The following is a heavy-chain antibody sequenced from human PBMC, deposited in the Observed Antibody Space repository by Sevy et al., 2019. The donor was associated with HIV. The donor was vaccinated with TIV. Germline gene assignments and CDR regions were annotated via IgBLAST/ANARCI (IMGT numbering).Heavy chain of an antibody. CDR1: GFTLSSYW. V-gene: IGHV3-7*01. J-gene: IGHJ5*02. D-gene: IGHD5-18*01. CDR3: ATQSCVLDVDTAMPDAFDP. CDR2: IKQDGSER. Sequence: GGSLRLSCAGSGFTLSSYWMSWVRQAPGRGLEWVANIKQDGSERYYVDSVKGRFIFSRDNAENSMYLQMNSLRHEEKALYSCATQSCVLDVDTAMPDAFDPWGRGTLVTVSS.